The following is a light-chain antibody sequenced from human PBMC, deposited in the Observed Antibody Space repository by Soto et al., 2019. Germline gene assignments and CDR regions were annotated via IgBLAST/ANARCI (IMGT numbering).Light chain of an antibody. CDR2: DVT. CDR3: CSYAGSYLYV. V-gene: IGLV2-11*01. CDR1: SSDVGGYKY. Sequence: QSALTQPRSVSGSPGQSVTISCTGTSSDVGGYKYVSWYQQHPGKAPKLMIYDVTKRPSGVPDRFSGSKSGNTASLTISGLQAEDEADYYGCSYAGSYLYVFGTGTKLTVL. J-gene: IGLJ1*01.